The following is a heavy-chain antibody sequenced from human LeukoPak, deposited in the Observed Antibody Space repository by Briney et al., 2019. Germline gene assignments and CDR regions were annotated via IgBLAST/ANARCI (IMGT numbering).Heavy chain of an antibody. V-gene: IGHV4-59*01. CDR3: ARDSNSHLYSYSSMDV. CDR2: IYYSGGT. CDR1: GGSISSYY. Sequence: PSETLSLTCTVSGGSISSYYWSWIRQPPGKGLEWIGYIYYSGGTNYNPSLKSRVTISVDSSKNQFSLNLKSVTAADTAVYYCARDSNSHLYSYSSMDVWGKGTTVTVSS. D-gene: IGHD4-11*01. J-gene: IGHJ6*03.